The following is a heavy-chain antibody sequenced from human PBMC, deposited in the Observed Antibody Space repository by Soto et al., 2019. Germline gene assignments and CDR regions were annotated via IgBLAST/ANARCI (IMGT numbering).Heavy chain of an antibody. Sequence: PGASLRLSCAASWFTFGGYIMNWVRQAAGKGLEWISYISSLSSPRYYAESVEGRFIISRNNAKNSLYLQMNSLRDEDTAVYFCVREDILGASSFDYWGQGTRVTVSS. CDR2: ISSLSSPR. V-gene: IGHV3-48*02. CDR3: VREDILGASSFDY. D-gene: IGHD1-26*01. J-gene: IGHJ4*02. CDR1: WFTFGGYI.